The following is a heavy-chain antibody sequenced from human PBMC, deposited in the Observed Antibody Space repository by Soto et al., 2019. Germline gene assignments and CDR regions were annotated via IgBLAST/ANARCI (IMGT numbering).Heavy chain of an antibody. CDR2: IYYSGST. CDR1: GGSISSSSYY. Sequence: SETLSLTCTVSGGSISSSSYYWGWIRQPPGKGLEWIGSIYYSGSTYYNPSLKSRVTISVDTSKNQFSLKLSSVTAADTAVYYCARPATEAATKDYYYYMDVWGKGTTVTVSS. D-gene: IGHD2-15*01. V-gene: IGHV4-39*01. J-gene: IGHJ6*03. CDR3: ARPATEAATKDYYYYMDV.